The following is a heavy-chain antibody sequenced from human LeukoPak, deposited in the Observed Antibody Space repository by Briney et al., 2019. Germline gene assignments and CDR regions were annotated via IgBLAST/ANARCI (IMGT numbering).Heavy chain of an antibody. CDR1: GYTFTGYY. V-gene: IGHV1-2*02. D-gene: IGHD3-22*01. Sequence: ASVKVSCKASGYTFTGYYMHWVRQAPGQGLEWMGWINPNSGGTNYAQKLQGRVTMTRDTSISTAYMELSRLRSDDTAVYYCASQTYDSSGTGVDPWGQGTLVTVSS. J-gene: IGHJ5*02. CDR3: ASQTYDSSGTGVDP. CDR2: INPNSGGT.